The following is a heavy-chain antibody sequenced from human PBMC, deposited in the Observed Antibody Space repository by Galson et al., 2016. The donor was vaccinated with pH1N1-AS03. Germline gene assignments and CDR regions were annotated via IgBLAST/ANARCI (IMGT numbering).Heavy chain of an antibody. CDR3: SRDPRGTCTSATCPTTYYCGMDV. D-gene: IGHD2-2*01. V-gene: IGHV1-2*04. Sequence: SVKVSCKASGYIFTGFYVHWVRQAPGQGLEWMGWINTDSGVTNYAQKFEAWVTMTRDTSVSTAYMELYGPKSDDPAVYYFSRDPRGTCTSATCPTTYYCGMDVWGQGTTVIVAS. J-gene: IGHJ6*02. CDR2: INTDSGVT. CDR1: GYIFTGFY.